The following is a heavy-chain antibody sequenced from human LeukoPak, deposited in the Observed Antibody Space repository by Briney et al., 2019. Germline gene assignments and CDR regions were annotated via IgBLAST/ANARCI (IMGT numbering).Heavy chain of an antibody. D-gene: IGHD5-24*01. CDR3: ARLYMPGPIPIEMDYFDY. J-gene: IGHJ4*02. CDR1: GGSISSSSYY. CDR2: IYYSGST. V-gene: IGHV4-39*01. Sequence: SETLSLTCTVSGGSISSSSYYWGWIRQPPGKGLEWIGSIYYSGSTYYNPSLKSRVTISVDTSKNQFSLKLSSVTAADTAVYYCARLYMPGPIPIEMDYFDYWGQGTLVTVSS.